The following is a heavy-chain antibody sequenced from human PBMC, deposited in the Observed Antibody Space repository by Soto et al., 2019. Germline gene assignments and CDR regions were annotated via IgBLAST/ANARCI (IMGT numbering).Heavy chain of an antibody. CDR2: IYSGGST. CDR3: ARDAYYYGSGRFDY. V-gene: IGHV3-53*01. D-gene: IGHD3-10*01. CDR1: GFTVSSNY. Sequence: GGSLRLSCAASGFTVSSNYMSWVRQAPGKGLEWVSVIYSGGSTYYADSVKGRFTISRDNSKNTLYLQMNSLRAEDTAVYYCARDAYYYGSGRFDYWGQGTLVTVSS. J-gene: IGHJ4*02.